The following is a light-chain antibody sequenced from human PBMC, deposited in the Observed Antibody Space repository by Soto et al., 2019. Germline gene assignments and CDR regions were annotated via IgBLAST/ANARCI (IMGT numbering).Light chain of an antibody. CDR1: SSNIGSNA. CDR3: AAWDDSLNGAV. J-gene: IGLJ2*01. V-gene: IGLV1-44*01. CDR2: SNN. Sequence: QSVLTQPPSASGTPGQWVTISCSGSSSNIGSNAVNWYQQLPGTAPKVLIYSNNQRPSGVPDRFSGSKSGTSASLAISGLQSEDEADYYCAAWDDSLNGAVFGGGTKLTVL.